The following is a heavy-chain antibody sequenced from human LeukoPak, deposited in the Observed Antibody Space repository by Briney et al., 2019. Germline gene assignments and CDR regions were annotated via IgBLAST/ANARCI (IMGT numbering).Heavy chain of an antibody. CDR2: IYYSGST. Sequence: SETLSLTCTVSGGSISSSSYYWGWIRQPPGKGLEWIGSIYYSGSTYYNPSLKSRVTISVDTSKNQFSLKPSSVTAADTAVYYCARLWFGELSLPKTYYFDYWGQGTLVTVSS. CDR3: ARLWFGELSLPKTYYFDY. CDR1: GGSISSSSYY. V-gene: IGHV4-39*01. D-gene: IGHD3-10*01. J-gene: IGHJ4*02.